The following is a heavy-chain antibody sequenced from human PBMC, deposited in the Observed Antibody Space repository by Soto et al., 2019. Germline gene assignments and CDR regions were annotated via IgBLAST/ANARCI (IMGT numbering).Heavy chain of an antibody. J-gene: IGHJ4*02. CDR1: GFTFSSYG. Sequence: QVQLVESGGGVVQPGRSLRLSCEASGFTFSSYGMHWVRQAPGKGLEWVACISNDGSDKSYSDSVRSRFTITRDNSKNTLYLEMNRLRAEDTAVYYCAKGSGYDFDYWGQGTLVIVSS. V-gene: IGHV3-30*18. CDR3: AKGSGYDFDY. D-gene: IGHD5-12*01. CDR2: ISNDGSDK.